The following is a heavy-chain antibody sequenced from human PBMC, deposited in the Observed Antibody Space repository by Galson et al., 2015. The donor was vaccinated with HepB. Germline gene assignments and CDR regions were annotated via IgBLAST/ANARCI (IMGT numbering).Heavy chain of an antibody. CDR1: GFTFSSYG. D-gene: IGHD1-26*01. V-gene: IGHV3-30*18. CDR2: ISYDGSNK. Sequence: SLRLSCAASGFTFSSYGMHWVRQAPGKGLEWVALISYDGSNKYYADSVKGRFTISRDNSKNTLYLQMNSLRAEDTAVYYCAKDRFSGSYNYYYMDVWGKGTTVTVSS. J-gene: IGHJ6*03. CDR3: AKDRFSGSYNYYYMDV.